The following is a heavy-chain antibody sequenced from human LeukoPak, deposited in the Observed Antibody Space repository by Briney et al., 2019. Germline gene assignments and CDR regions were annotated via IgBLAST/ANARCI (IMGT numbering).Heavy chain of an antibody. Sequence: GASVKVSCKASGYTFTDYYMHWVRQAPGQGLEWMGWISPYTGRTDSAQRFQGRVTMTTDTSTSTAYMDLRILRSDDTAVYYCARVDTSGHAADCWGQGTLVTVSP. V-gene: IGHV1-18*04. J-gene: IGHJ4*02. CDR1: GYTFTDYY. CDR3: ARVDTSGHAADC. D-gene: IGHD3-22*01. CDR2: ISPYTGRT.